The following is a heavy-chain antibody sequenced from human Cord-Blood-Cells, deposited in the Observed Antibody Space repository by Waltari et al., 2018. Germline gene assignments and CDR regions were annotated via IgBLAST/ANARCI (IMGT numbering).Heavy chain of an antibody. Sequence: QLQRVQSGAEVKKPGSSRKVSCKASGGTFSSYAISSVRQAPGQGLEWMGGTIPIFVTSNYAQKVQCRVTISAQESTRTVYVERRSVTSEDTDVSYCARGRLDRPAHAFDIWGTATTVIV. CDR1: GGTFSSYA. V-gene: IGHV1-69*01. CDR3: ARGRLDRPAHAFDI. J-gene: IGHJ3*02. D-gene: IGHD1-1*01. CDR2: TIPIFVTS.